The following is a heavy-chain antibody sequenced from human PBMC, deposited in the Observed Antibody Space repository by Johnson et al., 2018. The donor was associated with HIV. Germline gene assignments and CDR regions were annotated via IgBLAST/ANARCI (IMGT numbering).Heavy chain of an antibody. J-gene: IGHJ3*02. CDR1: GFTFSSYA. Sequence: VQLVESGGRLIQPGGSLILSCPASGFTFSSYAMSWVRQAPGKGLECVSAISGSGGSTYYADSVRGRFTISRDNSKNTLYLYMNSLRAEDTAVYYCARAREVYYLDAFDIWGQGTMVTVSS. CDR3: ARAREVYYLDAFDI. D-gene: IGHD3-22*01. V-gene: IGHV3-23*04. CDR2: ISGSGGST.